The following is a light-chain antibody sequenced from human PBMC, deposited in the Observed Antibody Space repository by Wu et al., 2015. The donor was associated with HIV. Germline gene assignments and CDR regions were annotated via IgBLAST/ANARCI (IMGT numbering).Light chain of an antibody. CDR1: HIVSSSY. CDR2: GAS. V-gene: IGKV3-20*01. CDR3: QQYGNFPYS. J-gene: IGKJ2*03. Sequence: ETVLTQSPGTLSLSPGERATLSCRASHIVSSSYLAWFQQKPGQAPRLLIYGASTRATGIPDRFSGSGSGTDFTLTISRLEPEDFAVYYCQQYGNFPYSFGPGDRXWRSN.